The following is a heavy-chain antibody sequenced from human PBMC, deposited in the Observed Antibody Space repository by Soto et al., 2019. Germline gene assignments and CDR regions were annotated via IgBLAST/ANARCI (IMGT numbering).Heavy chain of an antibody. V-gene: IGHV1-2*02. Sequence: QVQLVQSGAEVKKPGASVKVSCKASGYTFTGYYMHWVRQAPGQGLEWMGWINPNSGGTNYAQKFQGRVTMPRDTSISTAYMELSRLRSDDTAVYYCASGIAYCGGDCYSLGDYWGQGTLVTVSS. CDR1: GYTFTGYY. J-gene: IGHJ4*02. D-gene: IGHD2-21*02. CDR2: INPNSGGT. CDR3: ASGIAYCGGDCYSLGDY.